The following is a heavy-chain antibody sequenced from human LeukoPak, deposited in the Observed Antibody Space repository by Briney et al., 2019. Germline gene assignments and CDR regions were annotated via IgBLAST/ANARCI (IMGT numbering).Heavy chain of an antibody. CDR1: GFTFSSYW. D-gene: IGHD6-13*01. CDR3: ARAGGTGYSSSWIDY. J-gene: IGHJ4*02. Sequence: GGSLRLSCAASGFTFSSYWMHWVRQAPGKGLVWVSRINTDGSSTSYADSVKGRFTISRDNAKNTLYLQMNSLRAEDTAVYYCARAGGTGYSSSWIDYWGQGTLVTVSS. V-gene: IGHV3-74*01. CDR2: INTDGSST.